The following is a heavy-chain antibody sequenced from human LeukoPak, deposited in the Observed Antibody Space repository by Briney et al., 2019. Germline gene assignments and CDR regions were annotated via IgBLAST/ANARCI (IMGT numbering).Heavy chain of an antibody. V-gene: IGHV3-30*18. J-gene: IGHJ4*02. CDR1: GFTFSSYG. Sequence: GGSLRLSCAASGFTFSSYGMHWVRQAPGKGLEWVAVISYDGSNKYYADSVKGRSTISRDNSKNTLYLQMNSLRAEDTAVYYCAKATAGFDYWGQGTLVTVSS. CDR3: AKATAGFDY. D-gene: IGHD2-21*02. CDR2: ISYDGSNK.